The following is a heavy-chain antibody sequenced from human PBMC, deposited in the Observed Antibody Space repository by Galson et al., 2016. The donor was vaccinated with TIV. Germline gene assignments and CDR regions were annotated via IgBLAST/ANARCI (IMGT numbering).Heavy chain of an antibody. CDR3: ARLRFHCSSASCSPLFDY. CDR1: GGSISSSSYY. Sequence: LSLTCTVSGGSISSSSYYWVWIRQPPGKGLEWIGSIYYSGTSDDYSGTTHYNPSLKSRVTISLDTTKNLFSLKVFSLKVKSVTAADTAVYYCARLRFHCSSASCSPLFDYWGQGTLVTVSS. CDR2: IYYSGTSDDYSGTT. D-gene: IGHD2-2*01. V-gene: IGHV4-39*01. J-gene: IGHJ4*02.